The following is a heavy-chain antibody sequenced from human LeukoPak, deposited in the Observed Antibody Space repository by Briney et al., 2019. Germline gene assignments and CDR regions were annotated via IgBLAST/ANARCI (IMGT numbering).Heavy chain of an antibody. CDR1: GYTFIHHY. J-gene: IGHJ4*02. CDR2: INPNSGGT. Sequence: ASVKVSCKPSGYTFIHHYIHWVRQAPGRGLEWMGWINPNSGGTNYAQKFQGRVTMTRDTSISTAYMELSRLRSDDTAVYYCARAGSGYSYGYVAFDYWGQGTLVTVSS. CDR3: ARAGSGYSYGYVAFDY. V-gene: IGHV1-2*02. D-gene: IGHD5-18*01.